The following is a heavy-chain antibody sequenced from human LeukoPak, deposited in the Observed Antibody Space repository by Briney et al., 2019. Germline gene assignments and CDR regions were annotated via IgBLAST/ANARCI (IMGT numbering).Heavy chain of an antibody. CDR2: ISSSSSYI. J-gene: IGHJ2*01. CDR3: AREGYCSGGSRYSRDWYFDL. CDR1: GFTFSSYS. D-gene: IGHD2-15*01. V-gene: IGHV3-21*01. Sequence: GGSLRLSCAASGFTFSSYSMNWVRQAPGKGLEWVSSISSSSSYIYYADSVKGRFTISRDNAKNSLYLQMNSLRAEDTAVYYCAREGYCSGGSRYSRDWYFDLWGRGTLVTVSS.